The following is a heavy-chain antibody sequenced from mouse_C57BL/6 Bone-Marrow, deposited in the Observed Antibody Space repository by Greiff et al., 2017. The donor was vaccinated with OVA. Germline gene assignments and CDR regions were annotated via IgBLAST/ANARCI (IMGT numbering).Heavy chain of an antibody. D-gene: IGHD1-1*01. J-gene: IGHJ3*01. CDR1: GYAFSSSW. CDR2: IYPGDGDT. V-gene: IGHV1-82*01. CDR3: GRTGGVGAWFAY. Sequence: VQLQQSGPELVKPGASVKIFCKASGYAFSSSWMNWVKQRPGKGLEWIGRIYPGDGDTNYNGKFKGKATLTADKSSSTAYMQLSRLTSEDSVVYFCGRTGGVGAWFAYWGQGTLVTVSA.